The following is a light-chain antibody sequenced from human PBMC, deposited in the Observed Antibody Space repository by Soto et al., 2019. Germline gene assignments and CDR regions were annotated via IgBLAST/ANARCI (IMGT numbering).Light chain of an antibody. CDR1: QTVNSDY. CDR2: ATS. V-gene: IGKV3D-20*02. Sequence: EIVLTQSPGTLSLSPGETATLSCRASQTVNSDYLAWFQQRPGQAPRLLIFATSRRATDIPDRFGGSGSGTDFTLTINSLEPEDFAVYYCQQRNVWPPITFGQGTRLEIK. CDR3: QQRNVWPPIT. J-gene: IGKJ5*01.